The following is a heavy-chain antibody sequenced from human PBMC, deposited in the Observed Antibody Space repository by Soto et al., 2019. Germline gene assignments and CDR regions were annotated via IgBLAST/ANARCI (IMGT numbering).Heavy chain of an antibody. CDR1: GGSISSGDYY. V-gene: IGHV4-30-4*01. CDR3: AIVADCSGGSCYSSVDY. D-gene: IGHD2-15*01. CDR2: IYYSGST. Sequence: QVQLQESGPGLVKPSQTLSLTCTVSGGSISSGDYYWSWIRQPPGKGLEWIGYIYYSGSTYYTPSLKRRVTISVDTSKNQFSVKLSSATAAATAVYYCAIVADCSGGSCYSSVDYWGQGTLVTVSS. J-gene: IGHJ4*02.